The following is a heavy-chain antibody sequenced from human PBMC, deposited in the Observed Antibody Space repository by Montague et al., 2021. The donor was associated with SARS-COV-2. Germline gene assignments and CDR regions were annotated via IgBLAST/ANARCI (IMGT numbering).Heavy chain of an antibody. CDR2: IYYTGET. CDR1: GGSIRSYY. D-gene: IGHD3-3*01. V-gene: IGHV4-59*01. CDR3: ARFWSGYVDK. J-gene: IGHJ4*02. Sequence: SETLSLTCSFSGGSIRSYYWSWIRLPPGKALEWLGYIYYTGETTHNPSLKSRVTISVDTSRSQFSLRLTSVTAADTAVYFCARFWSGYVDKWSQGTLVTVSS.